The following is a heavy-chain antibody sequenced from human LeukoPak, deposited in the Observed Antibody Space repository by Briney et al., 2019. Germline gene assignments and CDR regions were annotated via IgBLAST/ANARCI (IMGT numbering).Heavy chain of an antibody. V-gene: IGHV3-43*02. Sequence: GGSLRLSCVASGLNFDDSAMHWVRQAPGKGLEWVSLISADGGITFSADSVKGRFSISRDNSKTSLYLQMSSLRSEEIAMYYCAKESGKFDYWGQGTLVAVSS. J-gene: IGHJ4*02. CDR1: GLNFDDSA. CDR3: AKESGKFDY. CDR2: ISADGGIT.